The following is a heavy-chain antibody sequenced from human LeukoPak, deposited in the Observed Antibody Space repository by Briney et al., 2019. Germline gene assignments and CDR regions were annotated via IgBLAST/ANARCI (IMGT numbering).Heavy chain of an antibody. J-gene: IGHJ4*02. CDR1: GFTFDDYA. D-gene: IGHD6-6*01. V-gene: IGHV3-74*01. CDR3: ARAFSSSNDY. Sequence: GGSLRLSCAASGFTFDDYAMHWVRQAPGKGLVWVSRINTDGSSTSYADSVKGRFTISRDNAKNTLYLQMNSLRAEDTAVYYCARAFSSSNDYWGQGTLVTVSS. CDR2: INTDGSST.